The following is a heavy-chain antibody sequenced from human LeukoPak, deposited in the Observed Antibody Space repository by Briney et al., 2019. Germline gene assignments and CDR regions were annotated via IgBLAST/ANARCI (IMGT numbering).Heavy chain of an antibody. Sequence: PGGSLRLSCAASGFTFSNYEMSWVRQAPGKGLEWVSYISSSGSTIYYADSVKGRFTISRDNAKNSLYLRMNSLRAEDTAVYYCAAIHYYDGSGGRNWGLGTLVTVSS. CDR3: AAIHYYDGSGGRN. CDR1: GFTFSNYE. J-gene: IGHJ4*02. CDR2: ISSSGSTI. D-gene: IGHD3-22*01. V-gene: IGHV3-48*03.